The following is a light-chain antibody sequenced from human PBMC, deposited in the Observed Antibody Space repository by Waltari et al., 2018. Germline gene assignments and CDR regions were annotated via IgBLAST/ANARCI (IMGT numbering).Light chain of an antibody. CDR2: WAS. V-gene: IGKV4-1*01. CDR1: QSVLYSSNNKNY. Sequence: DIVMTQSPDSLAVSLGERATINCKSSQSVLYSSNNKNYLAWYQQKPGQPPKVLIYWASTRESGVPDRFSGSGSGTDFTLTISSLQAEDVAVYYCQQYYSTLYTFGQWTKLEIK. J-gene: IGKJ2*01. CDR3: QQYYSTLYT.